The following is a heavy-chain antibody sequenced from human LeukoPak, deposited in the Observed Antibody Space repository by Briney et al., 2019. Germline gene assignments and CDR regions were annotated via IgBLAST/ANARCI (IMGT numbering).Heavy chain of an antibody. D-gene: IGHD2-2*01. J-gene: IGHJ4*02. CDR2: INPNSGGT. CDR3: ARETTGYCSSTSCPIVRFDY. V-gene: IGHV1-2*02. CDR1: GYTFTGYY. Sequence: ASVKVSCKASGYTFTGYYIHWVRQAPGQGLEWMGWINPNSGGTNYAQKFQGRVTMTRDTSISTAYMELSRLRSDDTAVYYCARETTGYCSSTSCPIVRFDYWGQGTLVTVSS.